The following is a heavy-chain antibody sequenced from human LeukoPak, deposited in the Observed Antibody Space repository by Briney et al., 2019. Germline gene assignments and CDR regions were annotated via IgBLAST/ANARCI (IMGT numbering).Heavy chain of an antibody. J-gene: IGHJ3*02. CDR2: IKQDGSDK. CDR3: ARGGRQIVVVNDAFDI. V-gene: IGHV3-7*05. CDR1: GFTFSTYW. Sequence: GGSLRLSCAASGFTFSTYWMTWVRQAPGKGLEWVTNIKQDGSDKYYVDSVKGRFTISRDNAKNSLYLQMNSLRAEDTAVYYCARGGRQIVVVNDAFDIWGQGTMVTVSS. D-gene: IGHD3-22*01.